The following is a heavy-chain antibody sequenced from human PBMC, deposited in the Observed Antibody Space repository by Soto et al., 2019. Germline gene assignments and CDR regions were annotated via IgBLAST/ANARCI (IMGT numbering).Heavy chain of an antibody. CDR2: INHSGST. CDR1: GGSFSGYY. V-gene: IGHV4-34*01. D-gene: IGHD6-13*01. Sequence: PSETLSLTCAVYGGSFSGYYWSWIRQPPGKGLEWIGEINHSGSTNYNPSLKSRVTISVDTSKNQFSLKLSSVTAADTAVYYCARHGSYSSSWYSDFDYWGQGTLVTVSS. CDR3: ARHGSYSSSWYSDFDY. J-gene: IGHJ4*02.